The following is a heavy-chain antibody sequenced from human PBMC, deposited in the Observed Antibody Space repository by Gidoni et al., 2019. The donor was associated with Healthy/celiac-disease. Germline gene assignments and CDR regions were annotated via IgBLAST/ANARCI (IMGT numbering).Heavy chain of an antibody. J-gene: IGHJ3*02. V-gene: IGHV4-34*01. CDR3: ARGRGVVVVVAAKPGAFDI. Sequence: DGLEWIGEINHSGSTNYNPSLKSRVTISVDTSKNQFSLKLSSVTAADTAVYYCARGRGVVVVVAAKPGAFDIWGQGTMVTVSS. CDR2: INHSGST. D-gene: IGHD2-15*01.